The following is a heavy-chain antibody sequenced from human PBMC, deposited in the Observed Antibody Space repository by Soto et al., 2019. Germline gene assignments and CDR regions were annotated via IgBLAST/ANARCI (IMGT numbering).Heavy chain of an antibody. D-gene: IGHD7-27*01. CDR2: IWYDGSNK. CDR1: GFTFSSYG. Sequence: QVQLVESGGGVVQPGRSLRLSCAASGFTFSSYGMHWVRQAPGKGLEWVAVIWYDGSNKYYADYVKGRFTISGDNSKNTAYMQLNSLRSEDTAVYYCARGLGRSYWSFDIWGRGTLVTVSS. CDR3: ARGLGRSYWSFDI. V-gene: IGHV3-33*01. J-gene: IGHJ2*01.